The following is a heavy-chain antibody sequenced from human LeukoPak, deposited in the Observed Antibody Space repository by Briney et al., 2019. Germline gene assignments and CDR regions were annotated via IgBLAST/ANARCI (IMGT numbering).Heavy chain of an antibody. CDR1: GFTFSSYA. CDR3: ANVRIYADLDAFDI. V-gene: IGHV3-23*01. Sequence: GGSLRLSCAASGFTFSSYAMSWVRQAPGKGLEWFSAISGSGGSTYYADSGKGRFTISRDNSKNTLYLQMNSLRAEDTAVYYCANVRIYADLDAFDIWGQGTMVTVSS. D-gene: IGHD4-17*01. CDR2: ISGSGGST. J-gene: IGHJ3*02.